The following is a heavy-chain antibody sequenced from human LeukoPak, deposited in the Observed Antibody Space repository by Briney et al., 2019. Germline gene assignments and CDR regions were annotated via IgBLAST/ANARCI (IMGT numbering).Heavy chain of an antibody. CDR1: GFTFTGYW. CDR3: ARESSYGMDV. CDR2: INGDGSST. Sequence: GSLGLSCAASGFTFTGYWMHWVRQAPGKGLVWVSHINGDGSSTSYADSVKGRFTISRDNAKNTLYLQMNSLRAEDTAVYYCARESSYGMDVWGQGTTVTVSS. J-gene: IGHJ6*02. V-gene: IGHV3-74*01.